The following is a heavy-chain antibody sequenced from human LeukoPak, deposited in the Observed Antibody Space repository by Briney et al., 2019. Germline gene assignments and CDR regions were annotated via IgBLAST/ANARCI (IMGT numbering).Heavy chain of an antibody. Sequence: GGSLRLSCAAPGFTFSSYGMHWVRQAPGKGLEWVAFIRYDGSNKYYADSVKGRFTISRDNSKNTLYLQMNSLRAEDTAVYYCAKGGDEYSSSPIDYWGQGTLVTVSS. CDR3: AKGGDEYSSSPIDY. D-gene: IGHD6-13*01. J-gene: IGHJ4*02. V-gene: IGHV3-30*02. CDR1: GFTFSSYG. CDR2: IRYDGSNK.